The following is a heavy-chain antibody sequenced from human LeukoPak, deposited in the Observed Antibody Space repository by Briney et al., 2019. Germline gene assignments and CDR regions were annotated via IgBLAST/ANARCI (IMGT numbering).Heavy chain of an antibody. CDR2: IKSKGDGEIT. CDR1: GFTFTNAW. D-gene: IGHD3-10*01. Sequence: PGGSLRLSCAASGFTFTNAWMTWVRQAPGKGLEWVGRIKSKGDGEITDYAAPVKGRFSMSRDDSKATMYLQMYSLEAEDTAVYYCTTDLGLTMIRGVIVYWGQGALVTVSS. J-gene: IGHJ4*02. V-gene: IGHV3-15*01. CDR3: TTDLGLTMIRGVIVY.